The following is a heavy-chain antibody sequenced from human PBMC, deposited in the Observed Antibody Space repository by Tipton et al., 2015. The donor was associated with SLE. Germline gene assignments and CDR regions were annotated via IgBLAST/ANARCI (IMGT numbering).Heavy chain of an antibody. Sequence: SLRLSCAASGFTFDDYGMSWVRQAPGKGLGWVSGINWNGGSTGYADSVKGRFTISRDNAKNSLYLQMNSLRAEDTALYRCARAPSLHCSGGSCYYDAFDIWGQGTMVTVSS. CDR1: GFTFDDYG. CDR3: ARAPSLHCSGGSCYYDAFDI. CDR2: INWNGGST. V-gene: IGHV3-20*01. D-gene: IGHD2-15*01. J-gene: IGHJ3*02.